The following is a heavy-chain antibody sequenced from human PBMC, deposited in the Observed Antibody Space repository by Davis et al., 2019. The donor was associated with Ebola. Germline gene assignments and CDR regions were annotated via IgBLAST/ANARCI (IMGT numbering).Heavy chain of an antibody. V-gene: IGHV3-43*01. CDR1: GFTFDDYT. Sequence: PGGSLRLSCAASGFTFDDYTMHWVRQPPGKGLEWVSLISWDGGSTDFADSVKGRFTISRDNNKNSLFLQMNSLRTEDTAWYYCAKGECYYENNGPFKGEGAYYMDVWGKGTTVTVSS. D-gene: IGHD3-22*01. CDR2: ISWDGGST. CDR3: AKGECYYENNGPFKGEGAYYMDV. J-gene: IGHJ6*03.